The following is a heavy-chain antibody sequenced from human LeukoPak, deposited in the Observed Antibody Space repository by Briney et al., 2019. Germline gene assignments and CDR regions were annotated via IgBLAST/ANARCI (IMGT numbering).Heavy chain of an antibody. CDR3: ARGRSGGNWFDP. CDR1: GFTFSSYS. Sequence: GGSLRLSCAASGFTFSSYSTNWVRQAPGKGLEWVSSISSSSSYIYYADSVKGRFTISRDNAKNSLYLQMNSLRAEDTAVYYCARGRSGGNWFDPWGQGTLVTVSS. J-gene: IGHJ5*02. D-gene: IGHD3-16*01. V-gene: IGHV3-21*01. CDR2: ISSSSSYI.